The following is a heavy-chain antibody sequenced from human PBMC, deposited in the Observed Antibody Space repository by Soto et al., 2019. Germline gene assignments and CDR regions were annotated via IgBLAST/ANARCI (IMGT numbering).Heavy chain of an antibody. D-gene: IGHD6-13*01. CDR1: GASISSYY. Sequence: ESLSVACPVSGASISSYYWSWIRQPPGKGLEWIGYIYYSGSTNYNPSLKSRVTISVDTSKNQFSLKLSSVTAADTAVYYCARIVAAAQLYGMDVWGQGTKVTVYS. CDR2: IYYSGST. J-gene: IGHJ6*02. V-gene: IGHV4-59*01. CDR3: ARIVAAAQLYGMDV.